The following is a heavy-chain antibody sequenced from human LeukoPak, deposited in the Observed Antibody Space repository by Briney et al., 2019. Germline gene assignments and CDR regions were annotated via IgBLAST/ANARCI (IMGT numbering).Heavy chain of an antibody. V-gene: IGHV3-21*01. D-gene: IGHD4-23*01. CDR3: TRGVGGNGNDAFNI. Sequence: PGGSLRLSCAASGFTLSSYNMNWVRQAPGKGLEWVSSISSSSSYIFYADSVKGRFTISRDNAKNSLYLQMNSLRAEDTAVYYCTRGVGGNGNDAFNIWGQGTMVTVSP. CDR1: GFTLSSYN. J-gene: IGHJ3*02. CDR2: ISSSSSYI.